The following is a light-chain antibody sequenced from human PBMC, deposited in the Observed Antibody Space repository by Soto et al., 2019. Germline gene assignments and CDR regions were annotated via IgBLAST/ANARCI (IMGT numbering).Light chain of an antibody. J-gene: IGKJ5*01. CDR1: QSVSSNY. CDR2: DAS. CDR3: QQRSNFIT. Sequence: EIVLTQSPGTLSLSPGERATLSCRASQSVSSNYLAWYQQKPGQAPRLLMYDASSRATGIPARFSGSGSGTDFTLTISSLEPEDFAVYYCQQRSNFITFGQGTRLEIK. V-gene: IGKV3D-20*02.